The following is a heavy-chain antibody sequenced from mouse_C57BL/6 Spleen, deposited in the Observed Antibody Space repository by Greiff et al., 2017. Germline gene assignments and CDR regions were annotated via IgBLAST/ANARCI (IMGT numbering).Heavy chain of an antibody. CDR2: IDPETGGT. J-gene: IGHJ4*01. V-gene: IGHV1-15*01. CDR1: GYTFTDYE. D-gene: IGHD1-1*01. CDR3: TRTFTTVVASGAMDY. Sequence: VQLQQSGAELVRPGASVTLSCKASGYTFTDYEMHWVKQTPVHGLEWIGAIDPETGGTAYNQKFKGKAILTADKSSSTAYMELRSLTSEDSAVYYCTRTFTTVVASGAMDYWGQGTSVTVSS.